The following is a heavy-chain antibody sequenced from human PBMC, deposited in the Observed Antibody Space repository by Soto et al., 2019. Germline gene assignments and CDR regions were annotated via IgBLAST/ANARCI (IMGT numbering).Heavy chain of an antibody. J-gene: IGHJ5*02. V-gene: IGHV3-23*01. D-gene: IGHD5-18*01. CDR2: IRGDGKKT. CDR1: GFTFSHYI. Sequence: PVGSLRLSCAASGFTFSHYINNWVRQAPGKGLQWVSAIRGDGKKTNYAESVRGRFTISRDNSKNTLFLQMNNLRIDDTAIYSCAGEVDSHAFRWFDLWGQGTPVTVSS. CDR3: AGEVDSHAFRWFDL.